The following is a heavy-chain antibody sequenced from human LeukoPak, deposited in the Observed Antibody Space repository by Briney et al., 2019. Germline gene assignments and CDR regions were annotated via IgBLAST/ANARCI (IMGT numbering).Heavy chain of an antibody. CDR1: GFTFSTYW. CDR2: INGDETYI. CDR3: ARDYYGTIDY. D-gene: IGHD3-10*01. Sequence: GGSLRLSCAASGFTFSTYWMHWVRQAPGKGLVWVSRINGDETYITYADSVKGRFTISRDNAKNTLYLQMNSLRVEDTAVYYCARDYYGTIDYWGQGTLVTVPS. J-gene: IGHJ4*02. V-gene: IGHV3-74*01.